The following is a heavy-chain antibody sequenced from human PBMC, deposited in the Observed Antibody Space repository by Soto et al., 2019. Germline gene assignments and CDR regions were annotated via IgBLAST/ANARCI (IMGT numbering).Heavy chain of an antibody. CDR2: IYSGGST. CDR3: ARDSVESSSFLFDY. Sequence: GGSLRLSCAASGFTVSSNYMSWVRQAPGKGLEWVSVIYSGGSTYYADSVKGRFTISRDNSKNTLYLQMNSLRAEDTAVYYCARDSVESSSFLFDYWGQGTLVTVSS. J-gene: IGHJ4*02. D-gene: IGHD6-13*01. CDR1: GFTVSSNY. V-gene: IGHV3-66*01.